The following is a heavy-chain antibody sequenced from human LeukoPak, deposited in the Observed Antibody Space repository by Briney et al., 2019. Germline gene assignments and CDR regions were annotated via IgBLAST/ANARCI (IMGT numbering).Heavy chain of an antibody. D-gene: IGHD7-27*01. V-gene: IGHV3-20*04. J-gene: IGHJ4*02. CDR1: GFTFDDYA. CDR3: ARSPSNWARFDY. Sequence: GGSLRLSCAASGFTFDDYAMNWVRQSPGKGLQWVSGINWNGGNIGYADSVKGRFTISRDNAKNSLYLQMNSLRAEDTAVYYCARSPSNWARFDYWGQGTLVTVSS. CDR2: INWNGGNI.